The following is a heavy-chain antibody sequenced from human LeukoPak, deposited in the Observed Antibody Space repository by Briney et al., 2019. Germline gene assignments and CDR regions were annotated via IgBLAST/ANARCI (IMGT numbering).Heavy chain of an antibody. Sequence: GSLRLSCAASGFSFSDYSMNWVRQAPGKGLEWIGSTYYSGSTYYNPSLKSRVTISVDTSKNQFSLKLSSVTAADTAVYYCARRLLYGSLDYWGQGTLVTVSS. CDR3: ARRLLYGSLDY. J-gene: IGHJ4*02. CDR1: GFSFSDYS. D-gene: IGHD3-10*01. V-gene: IGHV4-38-2*01. CDR2: TYYSGST.